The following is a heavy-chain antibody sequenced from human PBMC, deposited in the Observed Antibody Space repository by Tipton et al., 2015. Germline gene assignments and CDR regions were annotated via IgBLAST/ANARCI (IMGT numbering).Heavy chain of an antibody. CDR2: IQYSGGT. CDR3: ARDRAWGFDY. Sequence: TLSLTCTVSSDSINKYYWSWIRQPPGKELQWIGYIQYSGGTNYNPSLESRVSMSVDTSKTQFSLKLTSVTAADTAVYYCARDRAWGFDYWGQGTLVTVSS. CDR1: SDSINKYY. J-gene: IGHJ4*02. V-gene: IGHV4-59*12. D-gene: IGHD7-27*01.